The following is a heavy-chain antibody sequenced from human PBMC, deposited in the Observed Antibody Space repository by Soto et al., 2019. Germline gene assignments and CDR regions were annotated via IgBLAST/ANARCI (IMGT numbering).Heavy chain of an antibody. CDR1: GFTFSNAW. V-gene: IGHV3-15*07. J-gene: IGHJ4*02. D-gene: IGHD1-7*01. CDR2: IKSKTDGGTT. CDR3: TTRRYNWNSYIDY. Sequence: GGSLRLSCAASGFTFSNAWMNWVRQAPGKGLEWVGRIKSKTDGGTTDYDAPVKGRFTISRDDSKNTLYLQMDSLKTEDTAVYYCTTRRYNWNSYIDYWGQGTLVTVSS.